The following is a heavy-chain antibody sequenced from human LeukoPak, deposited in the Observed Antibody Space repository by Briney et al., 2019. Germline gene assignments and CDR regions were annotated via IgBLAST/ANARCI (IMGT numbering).Heavy chain of an antibody. CDR2: IYSGGRT. D-gene: IGHD3-10*01. V-gene: IGHV3-66*01. Sequence: GGSLRLSCVASGFTVSSNYMTWVRQAPGKGLEWVSIIYSGGRTYYADSVKGRFTISRDNSKNTLYLQMNSLRGEDTAVYYCAKDMVRGVSDYWGQGTLVTVSS. CDR3: AKDMVRGVSDY. CDR1: GFTVSSNY. J-gene: IGHJ4*02.